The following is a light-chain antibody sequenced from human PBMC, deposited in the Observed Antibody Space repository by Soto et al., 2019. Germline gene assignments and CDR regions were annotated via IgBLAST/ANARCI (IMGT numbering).Light chain of an antibody. V-gene: IGLV1-40*01. CDR2: ANN. J-gene: IGLJ2*01. CDR3: QSYDSSLSGSVL. Sequence: QSVLTQPPSVSGAPGQRVTISCTGIGAGSDVHWYQQLPGIAPKLLIFANNNRPSGVPDRFSGSKSGTSASLAITGLQAEDEADDYCQSYDSSLSGSVLFGGGTKLTVL. CDR1: GAGSD.